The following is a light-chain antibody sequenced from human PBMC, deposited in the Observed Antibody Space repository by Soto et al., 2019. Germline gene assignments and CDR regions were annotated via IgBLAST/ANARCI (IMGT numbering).Light chain of an antibody. CDR2: WAS. CDR3: QQYYNTPLT. Sequence: DIVMTQSPDSLAVSLGERATINCKSSRRVLYNSNNKNYLAWYQQKPGQPTKVLIYWASTRASGVPDRFSGSGSGTDFTLTISSLQAEDVAVYYCQQYYNTPLTFGQGTKVEIK. V-gene: IGKV4-1*01. J-gene: IGKJ1*01. CDR1: RRVLYNSNNKNY.